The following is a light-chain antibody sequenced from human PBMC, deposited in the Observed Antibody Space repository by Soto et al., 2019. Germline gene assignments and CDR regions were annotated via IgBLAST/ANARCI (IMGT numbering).Light chain of an antibody. Sequence: EIVLTQSPGSLSLSPGERATLSCRASQSFTSNFLAWYQQKPGQAPRLLIYGASSRATGIPDRFSGSGSGTDFTLTISRLEPEDFAVYYCHQYNSWPRGTFGPGTKVEIK. CDR3: HQYNSWPRGT. J-gene: IGKJ3*01. CDR2: GAS. CDR1: QSFTSNF. V-gene: IGKV3-20*01.